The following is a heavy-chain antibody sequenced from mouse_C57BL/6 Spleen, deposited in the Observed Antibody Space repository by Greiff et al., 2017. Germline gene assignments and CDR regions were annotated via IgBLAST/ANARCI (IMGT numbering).Heavy chain of an antibody. Sequence: VQLQQPGAELVRPGTSVKLSCKASGYTFTSYWMHWVKQRPGQGLEWIGVIDPSDSYTNYNQKFKGKATLTVDTSSSTASMQLSSLTSEDSAVYYCASYYGYDRPFDYWGQGTTLTVSS. CDR1: GYTFTSYW. CDR2: IDPSDSYT. CDR3: ASYYGYDRPFDY. V-gene: IGHV1-59*01. D-gene: IGHD2-2*01. J-gene: IGHJ2*01.